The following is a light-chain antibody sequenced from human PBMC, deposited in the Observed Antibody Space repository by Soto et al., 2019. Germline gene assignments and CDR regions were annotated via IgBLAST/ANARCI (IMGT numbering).Light chain of an antibody. CDR3: LQYNDRQP. Sequence: EKVMKQSAAALSVYPGERATLSCRASQSVSSNLAWYQQKPGQAPRLLIYGASTRATGIPARFSASGSGTDFTVTISSLQSEDVAVYYCLQYNDRQPSAQGTKVDI. CDR1: QSVSSN. CDR2: GAS. V-gene: IGKV3-15*01. J-gene: IGKJ1*01.